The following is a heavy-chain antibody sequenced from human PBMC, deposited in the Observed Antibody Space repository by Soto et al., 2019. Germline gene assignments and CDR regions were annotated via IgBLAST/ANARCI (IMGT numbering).Heavy chain of an antibody. D-gene: IGHD3-22*01. CDR3: ARHSPYYYDSSGYYYDGAFDI. J-gene: IGHJ3*02. V-gene: IGHV4-34*01. CDR2: INHSGST. CDR1: GGSFSGYY. Sequence: SETLSLTCAVYGGSFSGYYWSWIRQPPGKGLEWIGEINHSGSTNYNPSLKSRVTISVDTSKNQFSLKLSSVTAADTAVYYCARHSPYYYDSSGYYYDGAFDIWGQGTMVTVSS.